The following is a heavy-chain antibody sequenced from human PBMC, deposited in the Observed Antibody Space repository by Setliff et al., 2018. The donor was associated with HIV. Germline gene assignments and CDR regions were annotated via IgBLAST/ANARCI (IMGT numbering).Heavy chain of an antibody. D-gene: IGHD3-10*01. CDR3: ARHGQYGSGSYYNRPFDF. J-gene: IGHJ4*02. Sequence: PGESLKISCQGSGYTFSSYWIAWVRQRPGKGLEWVGIIYPGDSDTRYSPSFQGQVTISADKSISTAYLQWSSLKASDTAMYYCARHGQYGSGSYYNRPFDFWGQGTLVTVS. V-gene: IGHV5-51*01. CDR2: IYPGDSDT. CDR1: GYTFSSYW.